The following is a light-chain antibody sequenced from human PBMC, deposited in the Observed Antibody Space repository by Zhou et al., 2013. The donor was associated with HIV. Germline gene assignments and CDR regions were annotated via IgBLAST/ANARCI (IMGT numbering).Light chain of an antibody. CDR1: QSVSSSY. V-gene: IGKV3-20*01. J-gene: IGKJ5*01. CDR3: QQYGSSPMS. Sequence: EIVLTQSPGTLSLSPGERATLSCRASQSVSSSYLAWYQQKPGQAPRLLIYGPSSRATGIPDRFSGSGSGTDFTLTINRLEPEDFAVYYCQQYGSSPMSFGQGTRLEIK. CDR2: GPS.